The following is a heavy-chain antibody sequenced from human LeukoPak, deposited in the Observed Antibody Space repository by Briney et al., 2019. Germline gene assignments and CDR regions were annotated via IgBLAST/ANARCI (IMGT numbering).Heavy chain of an antibody. Sequence: GGSLRLSCAASGFTLSTYYMNWVRQAPGKGLEWVSIIYSGATTYYADSVKGRFTISRDTSKNTVSLQMNSLRAEDTAVYFCARVGDHFHWNLDLWGSGTLVTVSS. D-gene: IGHD3-3*02. CDR3: ARVGDHFHWNLDL. CDR1: GFTLSTYY. J-gene: IGHJ2*01. CDR2: IYSGATT. V-gene: IGHV3-53*01.